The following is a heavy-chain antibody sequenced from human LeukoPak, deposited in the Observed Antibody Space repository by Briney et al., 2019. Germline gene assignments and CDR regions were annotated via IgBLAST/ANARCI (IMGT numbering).Heavy chain of an antibody. CDR2: IDPSDSYT. Sequence: GESLTISCKASGYSFTNYWISWVRQMPGKDLEWMGRIDPSDSYTKYSPSFEGHVTISVDKSISTAFLQWHSLKASDSAMYYCATGASKVTTDFANYWGQGTQVAVSS. D-gene: IGHD4-17*01. J-gene: IGHJ4*02. V-gene: IGHV5-10-1*01. CDR3: ATGASKVTTDFANY. CDR1: GYSFTNYW.